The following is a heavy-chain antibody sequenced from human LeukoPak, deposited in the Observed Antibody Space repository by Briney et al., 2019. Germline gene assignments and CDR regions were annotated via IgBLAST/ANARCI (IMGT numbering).Heavy chain of an antibody. CDR1: GYTFTSYG. CDR3: ARDGSITGTTYQPVDY. Sequence: ASVKVSCKASGYTFTSYGISWVRRAPGQGLEWMGWISAYNGNTNYAQKLQGRVTMTTDTSTSTAYMELRSLRSDDTAVYYCARDGSITGTTYQPVDYWGQGTLVTVSS. D-gene: IGHD1-7*01. V-gene: IGHV1-18*01. J-gene: IGHJ4*02. CDR2: ISAYNGNT.